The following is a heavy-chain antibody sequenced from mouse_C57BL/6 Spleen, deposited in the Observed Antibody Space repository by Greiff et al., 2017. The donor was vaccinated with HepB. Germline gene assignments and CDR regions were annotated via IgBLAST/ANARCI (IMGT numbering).Heavy chain of an antibody. CDR1: GYSITSGYY. Sequence: DVKLQESGPGLVKPSQSLSLTCSVTGYSITSGYYWNWIRQFPGNKLEWMGYISYDGSNNYNPSLKNRISITRDTSKNQFFLKLNSVTTEDTATYYCASNYFYAMDYWGQGTSVTVSS. J-gene: IGHJ4*01. CDR2: ISYDGSN. CDR3: ASNYFYAMDY. V-gene: IGHV3-6*01. D-gene: IGHD2-1*01.